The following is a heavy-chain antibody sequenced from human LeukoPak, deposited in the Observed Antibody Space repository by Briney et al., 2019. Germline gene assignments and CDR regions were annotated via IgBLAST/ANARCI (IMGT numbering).Heavy chain of an antibody. CDR1: GFTFSSYA. V-gene: IGHV3-23*01. J-gene: IGHJ1*01. CDR3: AKDLSSGWYAEYFQH. Sequence: GGSLRLSCAASGFTFSSYAMSWVRQAPGKGLEWVSAISGSGGSTYYADSVKGRFTISRDNSKNTLYLQMNSLRAEDTAVYYCAKDLSSGWYAEYFQHWGQGTLVTASS. CDR2: ISGSGGST. D-gene: IGHD6-19*01.